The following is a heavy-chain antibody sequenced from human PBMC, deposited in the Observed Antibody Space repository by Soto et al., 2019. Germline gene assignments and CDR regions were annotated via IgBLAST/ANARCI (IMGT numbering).Heavy chain of an antibody. J-gene: IGHJ3*01. V-gene: IGHV1-69*01. D-gene: IGHD2-15*01. CDR3: ARRSVSHSNAFDF. Sequence: QVQLVQSGAKVKKPGSSVKVSCKASGGTFRNLAINWVRQAPGQGLEWMGGFIPIIGGGINAQKFQGRVTSTSDESTSTAYMELSSLKSEDTAMYFCARRSVSHSNAFDFWGQGTMVTVSS. CDR2: FIPIIGGG. CDR1: GGTFRNLA.